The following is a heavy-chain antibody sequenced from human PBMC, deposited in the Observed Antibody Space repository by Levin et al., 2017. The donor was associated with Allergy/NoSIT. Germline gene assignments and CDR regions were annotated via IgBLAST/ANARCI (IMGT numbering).Heavy chain of an antibody. CDR1: GFTFSSYA. Sequence: LSLTCAASGFTFSSYAMSWVRQAPGKGLEWVSAISGSGGSTYYADSVKGRFTISRDNSKNTLYLQMNSLRAEDTAVYYCAKGANWNYGHWFDPWGQGTLVTVSS. CDR2: ISGSGGST. CDR3: AKGANWNYGHWFDP. V-gene: IGHV3-23*01. D-gene: IGHD1-7*01. J-gene: IGHJ5*02.